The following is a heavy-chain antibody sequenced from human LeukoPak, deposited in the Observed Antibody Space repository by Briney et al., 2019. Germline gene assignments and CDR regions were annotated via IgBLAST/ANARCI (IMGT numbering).Heavy chain of an antibody. D-gene: IGHD3-9*01. CDR2: IIPIFGTA. J-gene: IGHJ4*02. CDR3: ARVLVLTGYHLPGYYFDY. CDR1: GGTFISYA. Sequence: ASVKVSCMASGGTFISYAISWVRQAPGQGLEWMGRIIPIFGTANYAQKFQGSVTITADKSTSTAYMELSSLRSEDTAVYYCARVLVLTGYHLPGYYFDYWGQGTLVTVSS. V-gene: IGHV1-69*06.